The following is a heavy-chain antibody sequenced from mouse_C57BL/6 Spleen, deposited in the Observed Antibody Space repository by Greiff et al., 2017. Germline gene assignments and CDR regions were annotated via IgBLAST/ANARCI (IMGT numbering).Heavy chain of an antibody. V-gene: IGHV1-80*01. CDR3: ASLLLYYGKAVFDY. D-gene: IGHD1-1*01. J-gene: IGHJ2*01. Sequence: VQLQQSGAELVKPGASVKISCKASGSAFSSYWMNWVKQRPGKGLEWIGQISPGDGATNYAGTLKGKATLTADKSSSTAYMQLSSLTSEDSAVYFCASLLLYYGKAVFDYWGQGTTLTVSS. CDR1: GSAFSSYW. CDR2: ISPGDGAT.